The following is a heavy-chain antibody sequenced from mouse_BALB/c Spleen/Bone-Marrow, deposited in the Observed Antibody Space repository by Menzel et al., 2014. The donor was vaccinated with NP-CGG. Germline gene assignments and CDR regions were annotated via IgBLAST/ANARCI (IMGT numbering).Heavy chain of an antibody. J-gene: IGHJ2*01. CDR2: ISSGGSYT. V-gene: IGHV5-9-4*01. CDR1: GFTFSYYA. D-gene: IGHD3-1*01. CDR3: VRDSSGYFDY. Sequence: EVQLQESGGGLVKPGGSLKLSCAAPGFTFSYYAMSWVRQSPEKRLEWVAEISSGGSYTYYPDTVTGRFTISRDNAKNTLYLEMSSLRSEDTAMYYCVRDSSGYFDYWGQGTTLTVSS.